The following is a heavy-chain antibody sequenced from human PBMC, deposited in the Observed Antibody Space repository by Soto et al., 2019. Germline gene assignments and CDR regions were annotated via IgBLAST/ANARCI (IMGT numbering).Heavy chain of an antibody. J-gene: IGHJ2*01. CDR2: IDPSDSYT. Sequence: EVQLVQSGAEVKKPGESLRISCKGSGYSFTSYWISWVRQMPGKGLEWMGRIDPSDSYTNYSPSFQGHVTISADKSISTAYLQWGSQKASDTATYYCARHLDHYWYFVLLGRGTQVTASS. V-gene: IGHV5-10-1*03. CDR1: GYSFTSYW. CDR3: ARHLDHYWYFVL.